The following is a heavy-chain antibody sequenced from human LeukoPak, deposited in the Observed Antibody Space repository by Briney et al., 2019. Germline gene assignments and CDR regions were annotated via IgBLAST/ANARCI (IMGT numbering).Heavy chain of an antibody. V-gene: IGHV6-1*01. D-gene: IGHD3-10*01. CDR1: GDSVSSNSAA. Sequence: SQTLSLTCAISGDSVSSNSAAWNWIRQSPSRGLEWLGRTYYRSKWYNNYAVSVKSRITTNPDTSKNQFSLQLNSVTPDDTAVYYCAREETMVRGADFDYWGQGTLVTVSS. CDR3: AREETMVRGADFDY. J-gene: IGHJ4*02. CDR2: TYYRSKWYN.